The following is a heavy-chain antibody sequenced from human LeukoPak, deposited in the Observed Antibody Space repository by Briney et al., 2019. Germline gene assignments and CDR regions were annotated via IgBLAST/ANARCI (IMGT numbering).Heavy chain of an antibody. CDR3: ARVRGGWYDY. CDR1: GGSISGYY. V-gene: IGHV4-59*01. J-gene: IGHJ4*02. D-gene: IGHD6-19*01. Sequence: RPSETLSLTCTVSGGSISGYYWSWIRQPPGKGLEWIGYIYYSGSTNYNPSLKSRVTISVDTSKNQFSLKLSSVTAADTAVYYCARVRGGWYDYWGQGTLVTVSS. CDR2: IYYSGST.